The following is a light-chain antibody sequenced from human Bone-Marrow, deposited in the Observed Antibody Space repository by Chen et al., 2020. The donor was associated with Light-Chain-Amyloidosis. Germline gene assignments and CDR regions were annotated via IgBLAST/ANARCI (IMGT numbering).Light chain of an antibody. J-gene: IGLJ1*01. Sequence: SYELTQPPSVSVSPGQTSSITCSGDKLGDKYACWYQQKPGQSPVLVIYQDRKRPSGITERFSGSNSGNTATLTISGTQAMDEADYYCQAWDSRVFGTGTKVTVL. V-gene: IGLV3-1*01. CDR3: QAWDSRV. CDR1: KLGDKY. CDR2: QDR.